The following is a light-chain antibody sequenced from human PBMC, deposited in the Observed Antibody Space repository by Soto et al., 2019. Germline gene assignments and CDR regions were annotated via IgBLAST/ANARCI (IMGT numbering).Light chain of an antibody. CDR3: LLYFGGALWV. CDR2: STT. J-gene: IGLJ3*02. CDR1: PGAVTSGSY. V-gene: IGLV7-43*01. Sequence: QAVVTQEPSLTVSPGGTVTLTCASSPGAVTSGSYANWFQQKPGQAPRPLIYSTTNRHSRTPARVSGSLLGGKAALTLSGVQPEDEAHYYCLLYFGGALWVFGGGTELTVL.